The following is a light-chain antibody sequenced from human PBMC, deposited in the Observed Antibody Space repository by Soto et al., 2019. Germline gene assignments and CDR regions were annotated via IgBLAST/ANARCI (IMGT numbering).Light chain of an antibody. CDR2: DAS. Sequence: EIVLTQSPATLSLSPGERATLSCRASQSVSSYLAWYQQKPGQAPRLLIYDASNRATGIPARFSGSGSGTDFTLTISSLEPEDFAVYYCQQRINWPPVLLTFGPGTKVDIK. V-gene: IGKV3-11*01. CDR1: QSVSSY. CDR3: QQRINWPPVLLT. J-gene: IGKJ3*01.